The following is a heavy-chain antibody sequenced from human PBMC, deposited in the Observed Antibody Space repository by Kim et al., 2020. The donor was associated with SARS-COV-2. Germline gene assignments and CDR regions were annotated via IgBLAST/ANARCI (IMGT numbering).Heavy chain of an antibody. D-gene: IGHD3-10*01. J-gene: IGHJ3*01. V-gene: IGHV3-23*01. Sequence: GGSLRLSCAASGFTFSSYAMSWVRQAPGKGLEWVSSISGSGCSTYYAASVKGRFTTSGDNSKNTLHLLMNSMRADDTAVYYWAKDPRGRGERGCADAWG. CDR3: AKDPRGRGERGCADA. CDR2: ISGSGCST. CDR1: GFTFSSYA.